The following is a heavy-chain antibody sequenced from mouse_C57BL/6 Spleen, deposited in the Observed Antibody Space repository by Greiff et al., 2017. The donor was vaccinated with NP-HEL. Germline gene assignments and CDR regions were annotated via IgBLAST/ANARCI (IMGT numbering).Heavy chain of an antibody. Sequence: VQLQQSGAELVKPGASVKISCKASGYAFSSYWMNWVKQRPGKGLEWIGQIYPGDGDTNYNGKFKGKATLTADTSSSTAYMQLSSLTSEDSAVYCCARNGSPGYFDYWGQGTTLTVSS. CDR1: GYAFSSYW. CDR2: IYPGDGDT. J-gene: IGHJ2*01. V-gene: IGHV1-80*01. D-gene: IGHD1-1*01. CDR3: ARNGSPGYFDY.